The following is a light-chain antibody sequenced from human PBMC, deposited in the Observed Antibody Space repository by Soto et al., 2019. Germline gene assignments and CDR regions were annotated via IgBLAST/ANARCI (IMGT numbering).Light chain of an antibody. CDR1: QSISSW. CDR2: DAS. V-gene: IGKV1-5*01. J-gene: IGKJ2*01. CDR3: QHYHTYLHT. Sequence: DIQLTQSPSTLSASVGDRVTITCRASQSISSWLAWYQQKPGKAPNLLIYDASSLESGVPFRFSGSVSGTEFTLTISSLQPDDFATYYCQHYHTYLHTFGQGTKLEIK.